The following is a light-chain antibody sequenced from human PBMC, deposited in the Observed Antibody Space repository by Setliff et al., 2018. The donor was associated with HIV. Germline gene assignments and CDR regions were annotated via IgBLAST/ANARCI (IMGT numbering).Light chain of an antibody. CDR1: SIDIGAFNY. Sequence: QSALTQPASVSGSPGQSITISCTGTSIDIGAFNYVSWYQQYPGKVPKLMIYEVSNRPSGISTRFSGSKSANTASPTISGLQAVEEADYYCSSYTSHRLFVFGPGTKVTVL. V-gene: IGLV2-14*01. CDR2: EVS. J-gene: IGLJ1*01. CDR3: SSYTSHRLFV.